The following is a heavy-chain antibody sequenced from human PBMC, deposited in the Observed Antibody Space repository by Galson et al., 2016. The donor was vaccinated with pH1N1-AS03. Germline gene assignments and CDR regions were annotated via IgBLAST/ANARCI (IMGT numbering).Heavy chain of an antibody. Sequence: TLSLTCTVSGDSISDGFFYWTWIRQPAGKGLEWIGRIYPSGNPKYNPSPKSRVSISVDTSKNQFSLQLKSVTAGDTAVYFCARGHVDTTLAVDCWGQGTPVTVSS. CDR2: IYPSGNP. J-gene: IGHJ4*02. CDR1: GDSISDGFFY. CDR3: ARGHVDTTLAVDC. D-gene: IGHD5-18*01. V-gene: IGHV4-61*02.